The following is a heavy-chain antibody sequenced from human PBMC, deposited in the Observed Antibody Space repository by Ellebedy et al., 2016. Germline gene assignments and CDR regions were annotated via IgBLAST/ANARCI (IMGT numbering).Heavy chain of an antibody. CDR2: IYYSGST. CDR3: ARATIGRFNP. V-gene: IGHV4-39*07. D-gene: IGHD1-1*01. CDR1: GGSISSSSYY. J-gene: IGHJ5*02. Sequence: SETLSLTXTVSGGSISSSSYYWGWIRQPPGKGLEWIGSIYYSGSTYYNPSLKSRVTISVDTSKNQFSLKLSSVTAADTAVYYCARATIGRFNPWGQGTLVTVSS.